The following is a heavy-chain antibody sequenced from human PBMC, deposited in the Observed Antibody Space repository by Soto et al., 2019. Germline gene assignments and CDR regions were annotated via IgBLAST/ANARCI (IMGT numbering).Heavy chain of an antibody. Sequence: EVQLVESGGGLVQPGGSLRLSCATSGFILSDCAMNWVRQAPGKGLEWVSYISSSSSGIDYADSVKGRFTVSRDNARNSLYLQMNSVRAEDTAVYYCARGLSWGSNWYYYMDVWGKGTTVTVSS. CDR3: ARGLSWGSNWYYYMDV. CDR1: GFILSDCA. J-gene: IGHJ6*03. V-gene: IGHV3-48*01. D-gene: IGHD7-27*01. CDR2: ISSSSSGI.